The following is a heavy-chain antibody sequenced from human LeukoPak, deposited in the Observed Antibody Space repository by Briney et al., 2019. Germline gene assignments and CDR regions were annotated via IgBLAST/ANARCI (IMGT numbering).Heavy chain of an antibody. CDR3: ARTVVAEMTRWFDP. V-gene: IGHV4-31*03. J-gene: IGHJ5*02. CDR1: GGSISSGGYY. D-gene: IGHD2-15*01. CDR2: IYYSGST. Sequence: PSQTLSLTCTVSGGSISSGGYYWSWIRQHPGKGLEWIGYIYYSGSTYYNPSLKSRVTISVDTSKVQFSLKLSSVTAADTAVYYCARTVVAEMTRWFDPWGQGTLVTVSS.